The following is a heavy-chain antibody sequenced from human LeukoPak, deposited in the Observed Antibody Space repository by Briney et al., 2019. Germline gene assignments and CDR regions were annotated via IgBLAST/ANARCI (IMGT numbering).Heavy chain of an antibody. CDR1: GGTFSSYA. CDR3: ARVGHVVVPQWNAFDI. D-gene: IGHD2-2*01. V-gene: IGHV1-69*01. J-gene: IGHJ3*02. CDR2: IIPIFGTA. Sequence: GSSVKVSCKASGGTFSSYAISWVRQAPGQGLEWMGGIIPIFGTANYAQKSQGRVTITADESTSTAYMELSSLRSEDTAVYYCARVGHVVVPQWNAFDIWGQGTMVTVSS.